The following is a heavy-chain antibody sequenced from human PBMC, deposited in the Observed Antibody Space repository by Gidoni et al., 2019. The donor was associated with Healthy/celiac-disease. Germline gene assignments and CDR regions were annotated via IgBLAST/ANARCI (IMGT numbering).Heavy chain of an antibody. Sequence: VKKPGASVKVSCKASGYTVTGYYMHWVRQAPGQGLEWMGWINPNSGGTNYAQKFQGWVTMTRDTSISTAYMELSRLRSDDTAVYYCAREAVAGLYYFDYWGQGTLVTVSS. D-gene: IGHD6-19*01. CDR3: AREAVAGLYYFDY. V-gene: IGHV1-2*04. CDR2: INPNSGGT. CDR1: GYTVTGYY. J-gene: IGHJ4*02.